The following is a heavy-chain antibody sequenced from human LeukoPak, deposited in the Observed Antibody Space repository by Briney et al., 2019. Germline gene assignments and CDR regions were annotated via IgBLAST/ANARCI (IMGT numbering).Heavy chain of an antibody. CDR2: INPSGGST. V-gene: IGHV1-46*01. CDR1: GYTFTSYY. J-gene: IGHJ3*02. Sequence: ASVKVSCKASGYTFTSYYMHWVRQAPGQGLEWMGIINPSGGSTSYAQKFQGRVTMTRDTSTSTVYMELSSLRSEDTAVYYCARGYCSGGSCYPLDALDIWGQGTMVTVSS. CDR3: ARGYCSGGSCYPLDALDI. D-gene: IGHD2-15*01.